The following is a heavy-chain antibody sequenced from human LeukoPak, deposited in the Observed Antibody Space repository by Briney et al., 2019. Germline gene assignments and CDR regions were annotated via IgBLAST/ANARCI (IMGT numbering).Heavy chain of an antibody. Sequence: GASVKVSCKASGGTFSSYAISWVRQAPGQGLEWMGGIIPIFGTANYAQKFQGRVTITADESTSTAYMELSSLRSEDTAVYYCAREYYYDSSGYDENAFDIRGQGTMVTVSS. J-gene: IGHJ3*02. D-gene: IGHD3-22*01. CDR2: IIPIFGTA. V-gene: IGHV1-69*01. CDR1: GGTFSSYA. CDR3: AREYYYDSSGYDENAFDI.